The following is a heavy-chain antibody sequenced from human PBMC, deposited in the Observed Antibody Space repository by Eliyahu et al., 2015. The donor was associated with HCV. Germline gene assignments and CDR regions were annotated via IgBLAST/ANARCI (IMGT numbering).Heavy chain of an antibody. V-gene: IGHV5-10-1*03. CDR2: IDPSDSYT. CDR3: ARHPQAGWGSGWSWGAYYYGMDV. J-gene: IGHJ6*02. D-gene: IGHD6-19*01. Sequence: EVQLVQSGAEVKKPGESLRISCKGSGYSFTSYWIXWVRQMPGKGLEWMGRIDPSDSYTNYSPSFQGHVTISADKSISTAYLQWSSLKASDTAMYYCARHPQAGWGSGWSWGAYYYGMDVWGQGTTVTVSS. CDR1: GYSFTSYW.